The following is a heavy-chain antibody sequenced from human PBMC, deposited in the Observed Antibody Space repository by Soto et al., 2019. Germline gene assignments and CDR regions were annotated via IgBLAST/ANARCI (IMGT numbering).Heavy chain of an antibody. Sequence: QEPLVESGGGVVQLGRSLRLSCTASGFIFSNFAKHWVRQAPGKGLEWVSLISYDGSNKYYADSVKGRFTISRDNSKNTLYLQMNSLRPDDTAVYYCARDPVYSKVFDYWGQGTQVTVSS. CDR2: ISYDGSNK. D-gene: IGHD4-4*01. CDR3: ARDPVYSKVFDY. CDR1: GFIFSNFA. V-gene: IGHV3-30-3*01. J-gene: IGHJ4*02.